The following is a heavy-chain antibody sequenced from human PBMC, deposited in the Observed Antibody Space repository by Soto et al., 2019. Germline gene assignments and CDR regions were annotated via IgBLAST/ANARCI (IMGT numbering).Heavy chain of an antibody. CDR3: ARHVRELWGNTEYYYYYYYMDV. CDR2: IYYSGST. J-gene: IGHJ6*03. Sequence: SETLSLTCTVSGGSISSSSYYWGWIRQPPGKGLEWIGSIYYSGSTYYNPSLKSRVTISVDTSKNQFSLKLSSVTAADTAVYYCARHVRELWGNTEYYYYYYYMDVWGKGTTVTVSS. CDR1: GGSISSSSYY. D-gene: IGHD3-16*01. V-gene: IGHV4-39*01.